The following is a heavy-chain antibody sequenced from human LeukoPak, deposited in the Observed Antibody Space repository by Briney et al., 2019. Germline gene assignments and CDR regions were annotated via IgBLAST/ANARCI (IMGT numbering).Heavy chain of an antibody. CDR2: IKQDGSEK. J-gene: IGHJ4*02. Sequence: GGSLRLSCVASGFSFNNYRMTWVRQAPGKGLEWVANIKQDGSEKQYVDSVKGRFAISRDNAKKSLYLQINTLRAEDTAVYYCVRGPHIAATSYWGQGTLVTVSP. V-gene: IGHV3-7*03. D-gene: IGHD6-25*01. CDR3: VRGPHIAATSY. CDR1: GFSFNNYR.